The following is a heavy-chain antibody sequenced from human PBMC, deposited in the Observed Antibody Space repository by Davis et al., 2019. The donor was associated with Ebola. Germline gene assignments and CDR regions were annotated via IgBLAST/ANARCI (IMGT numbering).Heavy chain of an antibody. J-gene: IGHJ4*02. Sequence: GESLKISCAASGFTFSSYAMHWVRQAPGKGLEWVAVISYDGSNKYYADSVKGRFTISRDNSKNTLYLQMNSLRAEDTAVYYCAREANTAMVYYFDYWGQGTLVTVSS. CDR1: GFTFSSYA. V-gene: IGHV3-30-3*01. D-gene: IGHD5-18*01. CDR2: ISYDGSNK. CDR3: AREANTAMVYYFDY.